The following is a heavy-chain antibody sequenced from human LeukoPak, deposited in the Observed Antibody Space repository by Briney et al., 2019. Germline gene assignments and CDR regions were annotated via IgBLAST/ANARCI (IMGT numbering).Heavy chain of an antibody. Sequence: ASVKVSCKAFGYTFTSYYMHWVRQAPGQGLEWMGIINPSGGSTSYAQKFQGRVTMTRDTSTSTVYMELSSLRSEDTAVYYCARDTYCSGGSCYSGYFDYWGQGTLVVVSS. CDR2: INPSGGST. D-gene: IGHD2-15*01. CDR3: ARDTYCSGGSCYSGYFDY. J-gene: IGHJ4*02. CDR1: GYTFTSYY. V-gene: IGHV1-46*01.